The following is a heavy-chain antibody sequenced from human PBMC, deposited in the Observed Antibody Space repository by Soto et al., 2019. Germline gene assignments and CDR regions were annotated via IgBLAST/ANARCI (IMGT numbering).Heavy chain of an antibody. D-gene: IGHD3-22*01. CDR2: IDPSDSYT. CDR1: GYSFTSYW. CDR3: ASVIYYDSSGYLYYFDY. Sequence: GESLKISCKGSGYSFTSYWIGWVRQMPGKGLEWMGRIDPSDSYTNYSPSFQGHVTISADKSISTAYLQWSSLKASDTAMYYCASVIYYDSSGYLYYFDYWGQGTLVTVSS. J-gene: IGHJ4*02. V-gene: IGHV5-10-1*01.